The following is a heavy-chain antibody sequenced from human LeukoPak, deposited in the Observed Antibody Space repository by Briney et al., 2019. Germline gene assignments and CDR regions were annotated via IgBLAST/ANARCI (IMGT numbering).Heavy chain of an antibody. CDR1: GFTFSSYA. J-gene: IGHJ4*02. Sequence: GGSLRLSCAASGFTFSSYAMSWVRQAPGRGLEWGSAISGSGGSTYYADSVKGRFTISRDNSKNTLYLQMNSLRAEDTAVYYCAKDTDLMGATTFSDYWGQGTLVTVSS. CDR3: AKDTDLMGATTFSDY. D-gene: IGHD1-26*01. V-gene: IGHV3-23*01. CDR2: ISGSGGST.